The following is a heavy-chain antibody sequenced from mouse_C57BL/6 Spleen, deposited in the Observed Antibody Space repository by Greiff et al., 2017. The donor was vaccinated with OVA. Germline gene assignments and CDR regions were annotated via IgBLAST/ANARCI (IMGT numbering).Heavy chain of an antibody. Sequence: VQRVESGPGLVQPSQSLSITCTVSGFSLTSYGVHWVRQSPGKGLEWLGVQWRGGSTYYYSAFMSRLSITNDNSKIQVFFKMNSLQADDTAIYYCAKNDYGSSWGGAMDYWGQGTSVTVSS. CDR2: QWRGGST. J-gene: IGHJ4*01. CDR1: GFSLTSYG. CDR3: AKNDYGSSWGGAMDY. D-gene: IGHD1-1*01. V-gene: IGHV2-5*01.